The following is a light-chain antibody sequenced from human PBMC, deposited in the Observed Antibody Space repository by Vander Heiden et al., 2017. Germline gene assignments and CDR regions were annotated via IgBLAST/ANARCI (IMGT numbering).Light chain of an antibody. V-gene: IGLV3-21*02. Sequence: SYVLTQLPSVSVAPRQTARVTCGGNNIGSKSVHCYQQKPGQAPVLVVYDDSDRPSGIPERFSGSNSGNTATLTISRVEAGDEADYYCQVWDSSSDHVVFGGGTKLTVL. CDR2: DDS. J-gene: IGLJ2*01. CDR1: NIGSKS. CDR3: QVWDSSSDHVV.